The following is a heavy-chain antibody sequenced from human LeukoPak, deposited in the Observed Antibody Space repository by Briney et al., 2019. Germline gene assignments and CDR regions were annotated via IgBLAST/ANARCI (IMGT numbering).Heavy chain of an antibody. D-gene: IGHD2-2*01. Sequence: GGSPRLSCAASGFTFSSHGMHWVRQAPGKGLEWVAVIRNDGSHKYYGDSVQGRFTISRDNSWNTLYLQINSLRPEDTAVYYCVKDRRTEAYGMEVWGQGTTVTVSS. V-gene: IGHV3-30*18. J-gene: IGHJ6*02. CDR1: GFTFSSHG. CDR3: VKDRRTEAYGMEV. CDR2: IRNDGSHK.